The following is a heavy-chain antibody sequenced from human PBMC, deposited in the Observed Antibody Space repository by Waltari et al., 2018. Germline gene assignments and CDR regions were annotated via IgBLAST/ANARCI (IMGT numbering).Heavy chain of an antibody. V-gene: IGHV4-39*07. D-gene: IGHD4-4*01. CDR2: IYYSGST. CDR1: GGSISSSSYY. CDR3: ARYSNYGTIDY. Sequence: QLQLQESGPGLVKPSETLSLTCTVSGGSISSSSYYWGWIRQPPGKGLEWIGSIYYSGSTDYNPSLKSRVTISVDTSKNQFSLKLSAVTAADTAVYYCARYSNYGTIDYWGQGTLVTVSS. J-gene: IGHJ4*02.